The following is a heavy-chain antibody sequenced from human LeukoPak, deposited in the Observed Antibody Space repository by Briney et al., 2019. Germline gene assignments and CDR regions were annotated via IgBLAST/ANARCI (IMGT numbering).Heavy chain of an antibody. CDR2: INWNGAST. CDR1: GFRFDDHG. J-gene: IGHJ4*02. CDR3: AGGDRNGWYFDY. Sequence: PGGSLRLSCEASGFRFDDHGMSWVRQAPGKGLEWVSGINWNGASTGYGDSVKGQFTISRDNAKNSLYLQMNSLRAEDTALYYCAGGDRNGWYFDYWGQGVLVTVSS. V-gene: IGHV3-20*04. D-gene: IGHD6-19*01.